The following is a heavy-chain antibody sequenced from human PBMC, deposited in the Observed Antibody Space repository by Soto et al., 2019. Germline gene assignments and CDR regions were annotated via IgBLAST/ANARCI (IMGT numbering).Heavy chain of an antibody. V-gene: IGHV1-18*01. Sequence: ASVKVSCKASGYTFSRYGVNWVRQAPGQGLEWMGWISPYNVNTNYAQKLQGRVTMTTDTSTSTAYMELRSLRADDTAVYYCARVPGSMAAFDYWGQGTLVTVSS. CDR2: ISPYNVNT. CDR3: ARVPGSMAAFDY. D-gene: IGHD6-6*01. CDR1: GYTFSRYG. J-gene: IGHJ4*02.